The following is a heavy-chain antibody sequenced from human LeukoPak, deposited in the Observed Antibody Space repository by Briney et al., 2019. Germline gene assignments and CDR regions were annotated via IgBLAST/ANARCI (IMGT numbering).Heavy chain of an antibody. V-gene: IGHV1-24*01. Sequence: ASVKVPCKVSGYTLTELSMHWVRQAPGKGLEWMGGFDPEDGETIYAQKFQGRVTMTEDTSTDTAYMELSSLRSEDTAVYYCATLGITGTTWGDYWGQGTLVTVSS. CDR1: GYTLTELS. J-gene: IGHJ4*02. CDR2: FDPEDGET. CDR3: ATLGITGTTWGDY. D-gene: IGHD1-20*01.